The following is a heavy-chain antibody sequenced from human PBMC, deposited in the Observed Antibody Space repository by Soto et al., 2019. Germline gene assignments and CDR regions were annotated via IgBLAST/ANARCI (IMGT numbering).Heavy chain of an antibody. D-gene: IGHD2-15*01. CDR3: ARAWRALCSGGSCYSIDY. CDR2: ISSSSSTI. Sequence: GGSLRLSCAASGFTFSSYSMNWGRQAPGKGLEGGSYISSSSSTIYYADSVKGRFTISRDNAKNSLYLQMNSLRAEDTAVYYCARAWRALCSGGSCYSIDYWGQGTLVTVSS. CDR1: GFTFSSYS. J-gene: IGHJ4*02. V-gene: IGHV3-48*01.